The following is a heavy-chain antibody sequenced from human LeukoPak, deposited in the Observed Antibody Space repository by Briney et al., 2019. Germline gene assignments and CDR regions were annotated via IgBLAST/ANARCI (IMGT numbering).Heavy chain of an antibody. CDR1: GYSLTSFW. CDR2: IYPGDSDT. D-gene: IGHD1-1*01. Sequence: GESLKISCKGSGYSLTSFWIAWVRQMPGKGLEWMGIIYPGDSDTRYSPSFQGQVSISVDKSISTAYLQWSSLKASDTAFYYCARQIQLTSNADYWGQGTLVTVSS. J-gene: IGHJ4*02. V-gene: IGHV5-51*01. CDR3: ARQIQLTSNADY.